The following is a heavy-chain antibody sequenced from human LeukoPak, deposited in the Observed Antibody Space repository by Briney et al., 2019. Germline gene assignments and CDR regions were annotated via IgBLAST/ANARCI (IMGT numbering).Heavy chain of an antibody. CDR1: GGSFSGYH. CDR2: INHSRST. J-gene: IGHJ4*02. D-gene: IGHD3-22*01. V-gene: IGHV4-34*01. Sequence: SETLSLTCAVYGGSFSGYHWSWIRQPPGKGLEWIGEINHSRSTNYNPSLKSRVTISVDTSKNQFSLKLSSVTAADTAVYYCARRGTPRYYYDSSGYYNAFDYWGQGTLVTVSS. CDR3: ARRGTPRYYYDSSGYYNAFDY.